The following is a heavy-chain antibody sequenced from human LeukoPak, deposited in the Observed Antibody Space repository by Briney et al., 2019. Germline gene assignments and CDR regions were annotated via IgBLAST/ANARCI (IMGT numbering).Heavy chain of an antibody. CDR2: ICGSGGST. CDR3: ARARDNYEINSFSALDY. D-gene: IGHD4/OR15-4a*01. J-gene: IGHJ4*02. V-gene: IGHV3-23*01. Sequence: PGGSLRLSCAASGFTFSSYALSWVRQAPGKGLECVSGICGSGGSTYYADPVKGRFTIARDNSKSRLYLLLNSLKADVTAVYYCARARDNYEINSFSALDYWGQGTLVTVS. CDR1: GFTFSSYA.